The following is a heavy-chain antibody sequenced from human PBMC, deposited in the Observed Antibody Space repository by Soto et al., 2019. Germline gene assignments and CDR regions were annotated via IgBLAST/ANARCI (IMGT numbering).Heavy chain of an antibody. D-gene: IGHD3-22*01. J-gene: IGHJ6*02. CDR2: IKSKTDGGTT. V-gene: IGHV3-15*01. CDR3: TTXLYYYESSGYDFGGMDV. CDR1: GFTFSNAW. Sequence: PGGSLRLSCAASGFTFSNAWMSWVRQAPGKGLEWVGRIKSKTDGGTTDYAAPVKGRFTISRDDSKNTLYLQMNSLKTEDTAVYYCTTXLYYYESSGYDFGGMDVWGQGTTVTVSS.